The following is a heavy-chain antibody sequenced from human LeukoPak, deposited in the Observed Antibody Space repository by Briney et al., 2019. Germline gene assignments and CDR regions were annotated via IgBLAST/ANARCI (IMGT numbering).Heavy chain of an antibody. CDR3: AREHCSSTSCRIDY. CDR1: GGSISSYY. J-gene: IGHJ4*02. V-gene: IGHV4-4*07. Sequence: SGTLCLTCAVSGGSISSYYRSWVRQPAGKGLEWIARIYSSGSTSGSTNYNPSLKSRVTMSLDTSKNQFSLKLSSVTAADTAVYYCAREHCSSTSCRIDYWGQGTLVTVSS. D-gene: IGHD2-2*01. CDR2: IYSSGSTSGST.